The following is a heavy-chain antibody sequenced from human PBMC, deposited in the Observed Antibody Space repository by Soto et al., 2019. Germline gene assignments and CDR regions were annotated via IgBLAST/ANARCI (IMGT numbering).Heavy chain of an antibody. CDR2: IYSGGST. V-gene: IGHV3-53*01. CDR3: ARDGSDDGFAY. CDR1: GFSVSSTY. Sequence: GSLRLSCVVSGFSVSSTYMSWVRQAPGKGLEWVSLIYSGGSTYYADSVKGRFTISRDNSKNTLYLQMNSLRGEDTALYYCARDGSDDGFAYWGQGTLVTVSS. D-gene: IGHD5-12*01. J-gene: IGHJ4*02.